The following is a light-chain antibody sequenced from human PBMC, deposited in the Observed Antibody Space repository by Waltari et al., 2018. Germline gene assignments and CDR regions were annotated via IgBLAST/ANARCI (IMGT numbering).Light chain of an antibody. CDR3: QQYNDWPRT. CDR1: QSVSSN. CDR2: GAS. J-gene: IGKJ1*01. V-gene: IGKV3-15*01. Sequence: ELVMTQSPATLSVSPGERATLSCRASQSVSSNLAWYQQRPGQAPRLLISGASTRATGIPARFSGSGSGTEFTLTISILQSEDFAVYYCQQYNDWPRTFGQGTRVEVK.